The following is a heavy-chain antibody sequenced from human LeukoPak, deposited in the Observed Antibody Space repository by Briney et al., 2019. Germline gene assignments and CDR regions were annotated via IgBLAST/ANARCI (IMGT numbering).Heavy chain of an antibody. CDR2: ISGSGGST. CDR3: AEDSSSTNMYYGMDV. V-gene: IGHV3-23*01. Sequence: RTGGSLRLSCAASGFTFSNYAMSWVRQAPGKGLEWVSTISGSGGSTYYADSVKGRFTISRDNSKNTLYLQMNSLRAEDTAVYYCAEDSSSTNMYYGMDVWGQGTTVTVSS. D-gene: IGHD6-19*01. J-gene: IGHJ6*02. CDR1: GFTFSNYA.